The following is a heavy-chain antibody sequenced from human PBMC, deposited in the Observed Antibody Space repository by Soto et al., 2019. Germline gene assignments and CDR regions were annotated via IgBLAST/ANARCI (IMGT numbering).Heavy chain of an antibody. CDR3: AKNQHAMAHDY. V-gene: IGHV3-23*01. J-gene: IGHJ4*02. CDR2: ISSSGAST. Sequence: PGGSLRLSCAASGFTFSNYAMSWVRQAPGKELEWVSTISSSGASTDYADSVKGRFTISSDNSQNTLNLQMNSLRAEDTAIYYCAKNQHAMAHDYWGPGTLVTVSS. D-gene: IGHD2-8*01. CDR1: GFTFSNYA.